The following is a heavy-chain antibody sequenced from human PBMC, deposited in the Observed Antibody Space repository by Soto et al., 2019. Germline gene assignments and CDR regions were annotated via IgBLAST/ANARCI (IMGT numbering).Heavy chain of an antibody. CDR3: AREAKPVQWLVRYFDY. CDR2: IYYSGST. CDR1: GGSISSYY. Sequence: SETLSLTCTVSGGSISSYYWSWIRQPPGKGLEWIGYIYYSGSTNYNPSLKSRVTISVDTSKNQFSLKLSSVTAADTAVYYCAREAKPVQWLVRYFDYWGQGTLVTVSS. J-gene: IGHJ4*02. D-gene: IGHD6-19*01. V-gene: IGHV4-59*01.